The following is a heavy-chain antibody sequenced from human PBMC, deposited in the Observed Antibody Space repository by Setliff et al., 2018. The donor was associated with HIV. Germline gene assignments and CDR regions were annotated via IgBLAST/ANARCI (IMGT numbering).Heavy chain of an antibody. CDR1: GYTFVNYY. CDR3: ARGTRSSLNWFDP. D-gene: IGHD6-13*01. Sequence: ASVKVSCKTSGYTFVNYYVNWVRQAPGQGLEWIGIMNCMNGDTSYAQSLKGRVTVTRDTSTSTVYMDLSSLRPEDTAVYYCARGTRSSLNWFDPWGQGTLVTVSS. V-gene: IGHV1-46*01. CDR2: MNCMNGDT. J-gene: IGHJ5*02.